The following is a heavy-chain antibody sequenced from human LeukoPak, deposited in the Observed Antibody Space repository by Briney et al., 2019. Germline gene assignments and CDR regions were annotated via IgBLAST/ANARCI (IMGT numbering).Heavy chain of an antibody. CDR2: ISSGSSFI. D-gene: IGHD2-2*01. CDR3: ARVPAAMAYYLDY. CDR1: GFTFSSYA. J-gene: IGHJ4*02. V-gene: IGHV3-21*01. Sequence: KAGGSLRLSCAASGFTFSSYAMHWVRQAPGKGLEWVSSISSGSSFIYYADSMKGRFTISRDNAKNSLYLQMNSLRAEDTAVYYCARVPAAMAYYLDYWGQGTLVTVSS.